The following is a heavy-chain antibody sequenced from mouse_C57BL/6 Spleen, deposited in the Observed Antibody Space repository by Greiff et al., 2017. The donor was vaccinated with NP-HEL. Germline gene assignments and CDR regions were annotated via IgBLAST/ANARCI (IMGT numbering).Heavy chain of an antibody. CDR1: GFTFSDYY. CDR3: ARHGDYGFDY. J-gene: IGHJ2*01. V-gene: IGHV5-12*01. D-gene: IGHD2-4*01. CDR2: ISNGGGST. Sequence: EVNVVESGGGLVQPGGSLKLSCAASGFTFSDYYMYWVRQTPEKRLEWVAYISNGGGSTYYPDTVKGRFTISRDNAKNTLYLQMSRLKSEDTAMYYCARHGDYGFDYWGQGTTLTVSS.